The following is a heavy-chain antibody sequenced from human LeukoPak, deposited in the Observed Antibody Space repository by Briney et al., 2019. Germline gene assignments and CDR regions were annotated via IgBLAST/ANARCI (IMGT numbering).Heavy chain of an antibody. CDR1: GYTFSDYN. D-gene: IGHD6-25*01. CDR2: ISPRSGDT. J-gene: IGHJ4*02. CDR3: ATVDHTSGRPTFDC. V-gene: IGHV1-2*02. Sequence: GASVKVSCKASGYTFSDYNIHWVRQAPGQGLEWMGWISPRSGDTNYAQTFQGRVTVARDTSITTAFMGLSGLRSDDTAIYYCATVDHTSGRPTFDCWGQGTLVTVSS.